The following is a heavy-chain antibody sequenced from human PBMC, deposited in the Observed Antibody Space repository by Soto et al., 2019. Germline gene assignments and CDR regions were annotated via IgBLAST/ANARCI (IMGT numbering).Heavy chain of an antibody. D-gene: IGHD3-16*01. CDR1: VCTFNHYA. CDR2: ISYDGSNT. Sequence: SLSLSFAASVCTFNHYAMHWFRQATGPELEWVAVISYDGSNTHYADSVKGRFTISRDKSENTLYLQMNSLRDEDTAVYYCTTATGGLDYGLGFWLDYFDYWGQGNLVTVSS. V-gene: IGHV3-30*14. J-gene: IGHJ4*02. CDR3: TTATGGLDYGLGFWLDYFDY.